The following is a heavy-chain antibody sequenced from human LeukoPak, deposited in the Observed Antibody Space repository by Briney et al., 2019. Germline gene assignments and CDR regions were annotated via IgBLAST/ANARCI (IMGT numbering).Heavy chain of an antibody. D-gene: IGHD3-10*01. J-gene: IGHJ4*02. V-gene: IGHV1-69*13. CDR3: ASCITMVRGVTNHFDY. Sequence: GASVKVSCKASGYTFTGYYMHWVRQAPGQGLEWMGGSIPIFGTSNYVQKFQGRVTITPNEYITTAYMHLSSLRSEDTAVYYCASCITMVRGVTNHFDYWGQGTLVTVSS. CDR1: GYTFTGYY. CDR2: SIPIFGTS.